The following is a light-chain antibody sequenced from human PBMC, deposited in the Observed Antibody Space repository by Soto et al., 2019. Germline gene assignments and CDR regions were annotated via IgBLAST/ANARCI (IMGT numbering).Light chain of an antibody. CDR1: QSVRNN. CDR3: QHYNNWPPAWT. V-gene: IGKV3-15*01. J-gene: IGKJ1*01. Sequence: EIVMTQSPATLSVSPGERATLSCRASQSVRNNLAWYQQKPGQAPRLLIYGASTRATGIPARFSGSGSGTEFTLTISSLQSEDFALYYCQHYNNWPPAWTFGQGAKVDMK. CDR2: GAS.